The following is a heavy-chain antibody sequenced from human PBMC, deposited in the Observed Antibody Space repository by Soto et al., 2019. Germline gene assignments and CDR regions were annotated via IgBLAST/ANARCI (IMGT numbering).Heavy chain of an antibody. CDR2: IIPIFGTP. V-gene: IGHV1-69*12. CDR1: GGTFSIYG. D-gene: IGHD2-2*01. J-gene: IGHJ5*02. Sequence: QVQLVQSGAEVKKPGSSVKVSCKASGGTFSIYGISWVRQAPGQGLEWMGGIIPIFGTPNYAQKFQGRVTIMADESTSTAYMELSSLRSEDTGVYYCAGDVWRDRECISTSCYYNWFDAWGQGTLVTVSS. CDR3: AGDVWRDRECISTSCYYNWFDA.